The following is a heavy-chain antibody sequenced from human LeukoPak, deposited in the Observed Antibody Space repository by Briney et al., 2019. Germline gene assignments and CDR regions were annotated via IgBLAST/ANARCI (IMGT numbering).Heavy chain of an antibody. V-gene: IGHV7-4-1*02. J-gene: IGHJ6*03. CDR1: GYTFTSYG. Sequence: ASVKVSCMASGYTFTSYGISWVRQAPGQGLEWMGWINTNTGHPTYAQGFTGRFVFSLDTSGSTAYLQISSLKAEDTAVYYCAREVGATTVYYYYMDVWGKGTTVTVSS. CDR2: INTNTGHP. CDR3: AREVGATTVYYYYMDV. D-gene: IGHD1-26*01.